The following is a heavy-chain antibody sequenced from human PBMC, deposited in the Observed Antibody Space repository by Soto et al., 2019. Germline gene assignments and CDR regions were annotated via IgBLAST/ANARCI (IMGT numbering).Heavy chain of an antibody. CDR1: GFSFGDYV. J-gene: IGHJ4*02. D-gene: IGHD3-10*01. V-gene: IGHV3-49*04. Sequence: GGSLRLSCTASGFSFGDYVMSWVRQAPGKGLEWVGFIRSKTYGGTTQYAASVRGRFTISRDDSKSIAYLQMNSLKTEDTAVYYCSRDGDYRYSGTYGYFDYWGQGTLVTASS. CDR2: IRSKTYGGTT. CDR3: SRDGDYRYSGTYGYFDY.